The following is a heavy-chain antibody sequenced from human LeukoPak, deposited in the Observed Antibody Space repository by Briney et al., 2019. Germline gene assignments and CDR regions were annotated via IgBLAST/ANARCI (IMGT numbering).Heavy chain of an antibody. J-gene: IGHJ4*02. Sequence: PSETLSLTCAVSAASISNCYWSWIRQAPGKGLEWIGYISTSGSTNDNPSLKSRVSISLDTSKNRFSLNLNFVTAADTAVYYCASPRSGYRYTFDYWGQGALVTVSS. CDR1: AASISNCY. CDR2: ISTSGST. D-gene: IGHD3-22*01. CDR3: ASPRSGYRYTFDY. V-gene: IGHV4-4*09.